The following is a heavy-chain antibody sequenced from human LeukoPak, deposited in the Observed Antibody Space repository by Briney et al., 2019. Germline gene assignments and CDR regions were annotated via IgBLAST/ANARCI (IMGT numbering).Heavy chain of an antibody. CDR1: GYTFTSYG. V-gene: IGHV1-18*01. CDR2: ISAYNGNT. CDR3: ARVTRDSSGYYRFDY. D-gene: IGHD3-22*01. J-gene: IGHJ4*02. Sequence: GSSVTVSCKASGYTFTSYGISWVRQAPGQGLEWMGWISAYNGNTNYAQKLQGRVTMTTDTSTSTAYRELRSLRSDDTAVYYCARVTRDSSGYYRFDYWGQGTLVTVSS.